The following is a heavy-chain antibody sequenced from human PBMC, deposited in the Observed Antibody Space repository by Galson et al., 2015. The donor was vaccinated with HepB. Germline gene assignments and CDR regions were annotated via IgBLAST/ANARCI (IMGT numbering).Heavy chain of an antibody. Sequence: SLRLSCAASGFTFSSYAMHWVRQAPGKGLEWVAVISYDGSNKYYADSVKGRFTISRDNSKNTLYLQMNSLRAEDTAVYYCARGVPLYYDSSGYYPYYFDYWGQGTLVTVSS. CDR3: ARGVPLYYDSSGYYPYYFDY. J-gene: IGHJ4*02. CDR1: GFTFSSYA. D-gene: IGHD3-22*01. V-gene: IGHV3-30-3*01. CDR2: ISYDGSNK.